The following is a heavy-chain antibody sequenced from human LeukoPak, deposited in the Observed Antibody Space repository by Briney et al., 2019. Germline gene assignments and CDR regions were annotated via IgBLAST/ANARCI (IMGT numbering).Heavy chain of an antibody. D-gene: IGHD1-26*01. CDR3: ARDIRRSWELDY. Sequence: SQTLSLTCTVSGGSISSGDYYWSWIRQPPGKGLEWIGYIYYSGSTYYNPSLKSRVTMSVDTSKNQFSLKLSSVTAADTAVYYCARDIRRSWELDYWGQGTLVTVSS. J-gene: IGHJ4*02. CDR2: IYYSGST. V-gene: IGHV4-30-4*08. CDR1: GGSISSGDYY.